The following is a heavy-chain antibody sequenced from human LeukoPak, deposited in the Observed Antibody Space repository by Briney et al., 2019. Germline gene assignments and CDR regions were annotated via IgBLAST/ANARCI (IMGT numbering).Heavy chain of an antibody. D-gene: IGHD3-9*01. J-gene: IGHJ3*02. CDR3: ARETYYDILTGYHHDAFDI. CDR1: GGSISSYY. V-gene: IGHV4-59*01. Sequence: SETLSLTCTVSGGSISSYYWSWIRQPPGKGLEWIGYIYYSGSTNYNPSLKSRVTISVDTSKNQFSLKLSSVTAADTAVYYCARETYYDILTGYHHDAFDIWGQGTMVTVSS. CDR2: IYYSGST.